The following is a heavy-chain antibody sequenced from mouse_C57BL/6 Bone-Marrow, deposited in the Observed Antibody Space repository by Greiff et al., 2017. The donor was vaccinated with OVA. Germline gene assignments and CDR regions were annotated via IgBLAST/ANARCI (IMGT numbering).Heavy chain of an antibody. CDR1: GYTFTSYT. J-gene: IGHJ1*03. CDR3: ARYGYDWYFDV. V-gene: IGHV1-4*01. CDR2: INPSSGYT. D-gene: IGHD2-2*01. Sequence: VKLMESGAELARPGASVKMSCKASGYTFTSYTMHWVKQRPGQGLEWIGYINPSSGYTKYNQKFKDKATLTADKSSSTAYMQLSSLTSEDSAVYYCARYGYDWYFDVWGTGTTVTVSS.